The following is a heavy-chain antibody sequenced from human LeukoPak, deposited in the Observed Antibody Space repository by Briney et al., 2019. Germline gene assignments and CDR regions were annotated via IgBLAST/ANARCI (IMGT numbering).Heavy chain of an antibody. J-gene: IGHJ4*02. V-gene: IGHV4-59*12. Sequence: SETLSLTCTVSGGSISDDSWTWIRQPPGKGLDWIGSIFDIGSITYNPSLRSRLTISVETSKNQFSLKLSSVTAADTAVYYCARGRIKDPTGVDVSDFDYWGQGTLVSVPS. D-gene: IGHD7-27*01. CDR2: IFDIGSI. CDR1: GGSISDDS. CDR3: ARGRIKDPTGVDVSDFDY.